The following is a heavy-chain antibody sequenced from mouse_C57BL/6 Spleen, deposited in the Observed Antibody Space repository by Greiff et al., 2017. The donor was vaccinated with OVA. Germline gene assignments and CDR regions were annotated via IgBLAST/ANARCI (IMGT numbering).Heavy chain of an antibody. V-gene: IGHV5-4*03. D-gene: IGHD4-1*01. J-gene: IGHJ3*01. CDR2: ISDGGSYT. Sequence: EVKLMESGGGLVKPGGSLKLSCAASGFTFSSYAMSWVRQTPEKRLEWVATISDGGSYTYYPDNVKGRFTISRDNAKNNLYLQMSHLKSEDTAMYYCARAQTGAPFAYWGQGTLVTVSA. CDR3: ARAQTGAPFAY. CDR1: GFTFSSYA.